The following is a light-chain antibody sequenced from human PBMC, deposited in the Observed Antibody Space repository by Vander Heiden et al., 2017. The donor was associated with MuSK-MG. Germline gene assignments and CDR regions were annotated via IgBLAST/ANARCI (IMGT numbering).Light chain of an antibody. CDR2: DAS. J-gene: IGKJ2*01. Sequence: DIQVTQSPSSLSAAVGDRVTITCQASQDIQNHLNWYQHKVGKAPKLLIYDASTLQTGVPSRFSGSGSGTDFTFTISSLQPEDIATYYCQQYDNLPVFGQGTKLEIK. CDR1: QDIQNH. V-gene: IGKV1-33*01. CDR3: QQYDNLPV.